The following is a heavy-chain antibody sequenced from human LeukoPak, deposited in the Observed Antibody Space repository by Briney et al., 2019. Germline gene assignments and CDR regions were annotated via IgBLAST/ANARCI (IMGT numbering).Heavy chain of an antibody. J-gene: IGHJ6*02. D-gene: IGHD4-17*01. CDR1: GGSISSYY. CDR3: ARPLMKDYVYRGYYYGMDV. V-gene: IGHV4-59*01. CDR2: IYYSGST. Sequence: PSETLSLTCTVSGGSISSYYWSWIRQPPGKGLEWIGYIYYSGSTNYNPSLKSRVTISVDTSKNQFSLKLSSVTAADTAVYYCARPLMKDYVYRGYYYGMDVWGQGTTVTVSS.